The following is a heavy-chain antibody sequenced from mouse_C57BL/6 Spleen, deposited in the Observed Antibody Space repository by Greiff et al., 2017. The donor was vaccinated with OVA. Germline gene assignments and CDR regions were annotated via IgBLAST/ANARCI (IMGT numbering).Heavy chain of an antibody. CDR1: GFTFTDYY. V-gene: IGHV7-3*01. CDR3: AGGGYGSSHWYFDV. CDR2: IRNKANGYTT. J-gene: IGHJ1*03. D-gene: IGHD1-1*01. Sequence: EVHLVEPGGGLVQPGGSLSLSCAASGFTFTDYYMSWVRQPPGKALEWLGFIRNKANGYTTEYSASVKGRFTISRVNSQSILYLQMSALRAEDSATYYCAGGGYGSSHWYFDVWGTGTTVTVSS.